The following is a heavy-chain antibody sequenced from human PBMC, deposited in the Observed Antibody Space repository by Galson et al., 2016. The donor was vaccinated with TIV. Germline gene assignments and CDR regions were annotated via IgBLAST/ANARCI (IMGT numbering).Heavy chain of an antibody. D-gene: IGHD3-22*01. CDR2: IIPLFGEA. CDR1: GGTFSSFV. J-gene: IGHJ5*02. Sequence: SVKVSCKASGGTFSSFVVTWVRQAPGQGLEWMGGIIPLFGEAHYAQKFQGRVTISADESTTTAYLELSSLRSEDTAVYYCARGRGIYDSSGYFLFDHWGQGTLVTVSS. CDR3: ARGRGIYDSSGYFLFDH. V-gene: IGHV1-69*13.